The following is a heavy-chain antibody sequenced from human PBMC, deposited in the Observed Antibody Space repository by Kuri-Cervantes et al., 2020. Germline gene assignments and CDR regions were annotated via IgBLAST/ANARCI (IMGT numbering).Heavy chain of an antibody. CDR1: GFTVSSNY. J-gene: IGHJ6*02. CDR2: IYSGGST. CDR3: ARGGSPPGGYYYYYGMDV. V-gene: IGHV3-66*01. Sequence: GESLKISCAASGFTVSSNYMSWVRQAPGKGLEWVSFIYSGGSTYYADSVKGRCTISRDNSKNTLYLQMNSMRAEDTAVYYCARGGSPPGGYYYYYGMDVWAKGPRSPSP. D-gene: IGHD1-26*01.